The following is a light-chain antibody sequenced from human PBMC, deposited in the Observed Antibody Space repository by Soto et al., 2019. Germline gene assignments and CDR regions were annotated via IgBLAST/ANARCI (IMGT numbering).Light chain of an antibody. J-gene: IGKJ4*01. CDR2: GAS. V-gene: IGKV3-20*01. CDR3: QQYASSPLT. CDR1: QSVGRNY. Sequence: EIVLTQSPGTLSLSPGERATLSCTASQSVGRNYLAWYQQKPGQAPRLLIHGASIRATGIPDRFSGSGSATDFTLTISRLEPEDFAVYYCQQYASSPLTFGGGNKVEIK.